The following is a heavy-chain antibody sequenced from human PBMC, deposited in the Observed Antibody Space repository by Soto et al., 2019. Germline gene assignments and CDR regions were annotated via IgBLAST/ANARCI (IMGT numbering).Heavy chain of an antibody. J-gene: IGHJ4*02. CDR2: IYSGGST. CDR3: ARWASGFGELFPNY. CDR1: GFTVSSNY. V-gene: IGHV3-66*01. D-gene: IGHD3-10*01. Sequence: EVQLVESGGGLVQPGGSLRLSCAASGFTVSSNYMSWVRQAPGKGLEWVSVIYSGGSTYYADYVKGRFTISRDNSKNTLYLQMNSLRAEDTAVYYCARWASGFGELFPNYWGQGTLVTVSS.